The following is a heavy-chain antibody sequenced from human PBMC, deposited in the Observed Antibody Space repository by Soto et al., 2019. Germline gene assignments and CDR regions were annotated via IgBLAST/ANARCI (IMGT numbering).Heavy chain of an antibody. V-gene: IGHV1-8*01. CDR3: ARGLVGCSSTSCYQWFDP. CDR1: GYTFTRYD. CDR2: MNPDSGDT. J-gene: IGHJ5*02. Sequence: ASVKVSCKASGYTFTRYDINWLRQATGQGLEWMGWMNPDSGDTGYAQNFQGRVTMTRNTSIRTAYMELSSLRSEDTAVYYCARGLVGCSSTSCYQWFDPWGQGTQVTVSS. D-gene: IGHD2-2*01.